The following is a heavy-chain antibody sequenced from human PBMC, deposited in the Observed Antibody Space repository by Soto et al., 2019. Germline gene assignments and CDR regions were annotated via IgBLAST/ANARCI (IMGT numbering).Heavy chain of an antibody. J-gene: IGHJ4*02. CDR3: ARSFGWYAIDY. Sequence: QVLLQESGPGLVQPSGTLSLSCAVSGGSISSNYFWGWVRQPPGKGLEWVGDISHSGSVNYNPSLTRRVTISIDKSKNHFSLKLNSVTAADTAVYYFARSFGWYAIDYWGQGTLVIVSS. CDR1: GGSISSNYF. V-gene: IGHV4-4*02. D-gene: IGHD6-19*01. CDR2: ISHSGSV.